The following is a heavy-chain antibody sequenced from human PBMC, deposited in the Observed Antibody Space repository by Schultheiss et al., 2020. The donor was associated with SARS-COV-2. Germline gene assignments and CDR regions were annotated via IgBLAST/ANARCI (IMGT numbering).Heavy chain of an antibody. Sequence: GESLKISCAASGFTFSSYWMHWVRQAPGKGLVWVSRINSDGSSTSYADSVKGRFTISRDNAKNTLYLQMNSLRAEDTAVYYCARARGSSGSLDYWGQGTLVTVSS. CDR3: ARARGSSGSLDY. D-gene: IGHD3-22*01. V-gene: IGHV3-74*01. J-gene: IGHJ4*02. CDR2: INSDGSST. CDR1: GFTFSSYW.